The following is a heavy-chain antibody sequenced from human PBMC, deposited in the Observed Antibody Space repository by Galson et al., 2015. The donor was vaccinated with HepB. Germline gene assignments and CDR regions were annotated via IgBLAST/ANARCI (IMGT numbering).Heavy chain of an antibody. CDR1: GFTFSSYA. D-gene: IGHD2-2*01. Sequence: SLRLSCAASGFTFSSYAMSWVRPAPGKGLEWVSTISGSGGNTYYADSVKGRFTISRDDSKNTLYLQMNSLRAEDTAVYYCAKENPKGYCSSTSFYKWDWFDPWGQGTLVTVSS. J-gene: IGHJ5*02. CDR3: AKENPKGYCSSTSFYKWDWFDP. V-gene: IGHV3-23*01. CDR2: ISGSGGNT.